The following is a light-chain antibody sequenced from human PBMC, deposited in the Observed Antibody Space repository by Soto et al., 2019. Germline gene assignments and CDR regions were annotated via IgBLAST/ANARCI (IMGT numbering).Light chain of an antibody. CDR3: QQSYTTPWT. J-gene: IGKJ1*01. CDR1: QGIGND. Sequence: DIQMTQSPSSLSASVGDRVTITCRASQGIGNDLGWYQQKPGKAPQRLIFGTSNLQSGVPSRFSGSGSGTEFTLTISSLQPEDFATYCCQQSYTTPWTFGQGTKVGIK. V-gene: IGKV1-17*01. CDR2: GTS.